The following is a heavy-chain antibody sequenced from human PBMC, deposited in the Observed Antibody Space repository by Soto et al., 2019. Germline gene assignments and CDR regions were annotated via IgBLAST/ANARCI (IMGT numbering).Heavy chain of an antibody. J-gene: IGHJ6*02. CDR1: GYTFTGYY. CDR2: NKPNSGGT. V-gene: IGHV1-2*04. D-gene: IGHD6-13*01. CDR3: ARVRRAAGGYYYYYGMDV. Sequence: ASVKVSCKASGYTFTGYYMHWVRQAPGQGLEWMGWNKPNSGGTNYAQKFQGWVTMTRDTSISTAYMELSRLRSDDTAVYYCARVRRAAGGYYYYYGMDVWVQGTTVTVSS.